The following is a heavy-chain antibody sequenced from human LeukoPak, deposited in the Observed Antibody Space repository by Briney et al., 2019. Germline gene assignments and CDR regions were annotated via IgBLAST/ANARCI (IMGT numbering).Heavy chain of an antibody. CDR2: IRYDGSNK. Sequence: GGSLRLSCAASGFTFNTYGMHWVRQAPGKGLEWVAFIRYDGSNKYYADSVKGRFTVSRDNAKTSLYLQMNSLRAEDTAVYYCARRDSGSRGFDSWGQGTLVTVSS. V-gene: IGHV3-30*02. D-gene: IGHD3-10*01. J-gene: IGHJ4*02. CDR3: ARRDSGSRGFDS. CDR1: GFTFNTYG.